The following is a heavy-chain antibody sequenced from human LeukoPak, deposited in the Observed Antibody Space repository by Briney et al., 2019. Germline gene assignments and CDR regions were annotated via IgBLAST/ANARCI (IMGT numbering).Heavy chain of an antibody. Sequence: PGGSLRLSCAASGFTFSNYAMTWVRQTPGEGLEWVSGFSGSGDKTTYADSVKGRFTISRDNSKNTLYVQMNNLRVEDTAVYYCAKEGIAVAAEDYWGQGTLVTVSS. D-gene: IGHD6-19*01. J-gene: IGHJ4*02. V-gene: IGHV3-23*01. CDR1: GFTFSNYA. CDR3: AKEGIAVAAEDY. CDR2: FSGSGDKT.